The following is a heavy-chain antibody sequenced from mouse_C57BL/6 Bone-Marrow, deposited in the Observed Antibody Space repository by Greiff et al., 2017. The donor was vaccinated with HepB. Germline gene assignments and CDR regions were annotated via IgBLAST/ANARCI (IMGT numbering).Heavy chain of an antibody. V-gene: IGHV1-81*01. CDR3: ARPLYGGGYFDV. Sequence: LVESGAELARPGASVKLSCKASGYTFTSYGISWVKQRTGQGLEWIGEIYPRSGNTYYNEKFKGKATLIADKSSSTAYMELRSLTSEDSAVYFCARPLYGGGYFDVWGTGTTVTVSS. J-gene: IGHJ1*03. CDR2: IYPRSGNT. D-gene: IGHD1-1*01. CDR1: GYTFTSYG.